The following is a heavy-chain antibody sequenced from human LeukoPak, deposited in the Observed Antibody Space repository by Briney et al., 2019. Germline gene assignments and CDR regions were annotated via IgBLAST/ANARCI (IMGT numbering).Heavy chain of an antibody. D-gene: IGHD3-10*01. V-gene: IGHV3-74*01. CDR1: GFTISSYW. Sequence: PGGSLRLSCAASGFTISSYWMHWVRHAPGKGLVWVSRINSDGSSTSYADSVKGRFTISRDNAKNTLYLQMNSLRAEDTAVYYCARDYGSGSYGMDVWGKGTTVTVSS. CDR3: ARDYGSGSYGMDV. CDR2: INSDGSST. J-gene: IGHJ6*04.